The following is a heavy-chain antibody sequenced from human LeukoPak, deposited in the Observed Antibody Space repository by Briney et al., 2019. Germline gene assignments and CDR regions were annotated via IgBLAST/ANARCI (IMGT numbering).Heavy chain of an antibody. CDR2: INPYSGAT. D-gene: IGHD3-10*01. Sequence: ASVKASCMASGYTFTHYYMHWVRQAPGQGLEWMGWINPYSGATNYAQKFQGRVTMTRDTSINTAYMDLSRLGSDDTALYYCAREASGWFDPWGQGTLVTVSS. CDR3: AREASGWFDP. J-gene: IGHJ5*02. V-gene: IGHV1-2*02. CDR1: GYTFTHYY.